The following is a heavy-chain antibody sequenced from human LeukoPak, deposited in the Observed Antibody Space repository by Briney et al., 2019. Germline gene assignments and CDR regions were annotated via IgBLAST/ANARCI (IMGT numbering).Heavy chain of an antibody. Sequence: SGPTLVNPTQTLTLTCTFSGFSLSTSGMCVSWIRQPPGKALEWLARIDWDDDKYYSTSLKTRLTISKDTSKNQVVLTMTNMDPVDTATYYCARARTVTTNINYYYYYMDVWGKGTTVTVSS. V-gene: IGHV2-70*11. CDR1: GFSLSTSGMC. J-gene: IGHJ6*03. D-gene: IGHD4-11*01. CDR2: IDWDDDK. CDR3: ARARTVTTNINYYYYYMDV.